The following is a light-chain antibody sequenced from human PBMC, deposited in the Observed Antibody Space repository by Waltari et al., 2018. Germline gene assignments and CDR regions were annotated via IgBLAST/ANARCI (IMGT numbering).Light chain of an antibody. CDR2: DAS. J-gene: IGKJ1*01. Sequence: VLTHSPGTLSLSPGDRVTLSCSASQSVSSNYLAWYQQKPGQAPRLLIYDASNRATGIADRFSGSGSGTDFTLTISRLEPEDVAVYYCQQYGRSPWTFGQGTKVEIK. V-gene: IGKV3-20*01. CDR3: QQYGRSPWT. CDR1: QSVSSNY.